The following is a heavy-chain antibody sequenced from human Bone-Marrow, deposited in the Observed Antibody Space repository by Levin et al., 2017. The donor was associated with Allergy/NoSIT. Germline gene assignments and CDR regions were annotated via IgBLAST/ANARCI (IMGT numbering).Heavy chain of an antibody. V-gene: IGHV3-33*01. CDR2: IWYDGSNK. Sequence: PGGSLRLSCAASGFTFSSYGMHWVRQAPGKGLEWVAVIWYDGSNKYYADSVKGRFTISRDNSKNTLYLQMNSLRAEDTAVYYCARGMYYDFWSGKDNWFDPWGQGTLVTVSS. J-gene: IGHJ5*02. CDR1: GFTFSSYG. D-gene: IGHD3-3*01. CDR3: ARGMYYDFWSGKDNWFDP.